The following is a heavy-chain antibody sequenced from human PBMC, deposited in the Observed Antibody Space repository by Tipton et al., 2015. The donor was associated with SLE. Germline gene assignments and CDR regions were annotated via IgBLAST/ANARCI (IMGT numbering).Heavy chain of an antibody. CDR1: GGSFSGYY. CDR3: ARDSSERYDFWSGYTGGWYFDL. D-gene: IGHD3-3*01. V-gene: IGHV4-34*01. J-gene: IGHJ3*01. CDR2: INHSGST. Sequence: TLSLTCAVYGGSFSGYYWSWIRQPPGKGLEWIGEINHSGSTNYNPSLKSRVTISVDTSKNQFSLKLSSVTAADTAVYYCARDSSERYDFWSGYTGGWYFDLWGQGTMVTVSS.